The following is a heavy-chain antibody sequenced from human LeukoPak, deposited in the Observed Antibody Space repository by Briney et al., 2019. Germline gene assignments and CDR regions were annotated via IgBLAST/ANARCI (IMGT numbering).Heavy chain of an antibody. CDR1: GGSISSYY. D-gene: IGHD3-22*01. Sequence: PSETLSLTCTVTGGSISSYYWSWIRQPPGKGLEWIGYIFYSGSTNYNPSLKSRVTISVDTSKNQFSLKLSSVTAADTAVYYCARYGSVSSGALVWGQGTLVTVSS. V-gene: IGHV4-59*08. CDR2: IFYSGST. CDR3: ARYGSVSSGALV. J-gene: IGHJ4*02.